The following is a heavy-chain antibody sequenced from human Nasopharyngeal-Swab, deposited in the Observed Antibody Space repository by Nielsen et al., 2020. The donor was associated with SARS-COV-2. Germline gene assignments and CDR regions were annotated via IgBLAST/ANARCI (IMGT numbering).Heavy chain of an antibody. CDR1: GYTFTSYD. Sequence: ASVKVSCKASGYTFTSYDINWVRQATGQGLEWMGWMNPNSGNTGYAQKFQGRVTMTRNTSIRTAYMELSSLRSEDTAVYYCARGRPLNREQTIFGVVITRRGGLDYWGQGTLVTVSS. J-gene: IGHJ4*02. CDR2: MNPNSGNT. D-gene: IGHD3-3*01. V-gene: IGHV1-8*01. CDR3: ARGRPLNREQTIFGVVITRRGGLDY.